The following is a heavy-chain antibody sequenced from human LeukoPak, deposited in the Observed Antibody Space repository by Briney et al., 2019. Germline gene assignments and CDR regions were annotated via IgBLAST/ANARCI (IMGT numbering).Heavy chain of an antibody. V-gene: IGHV1-69*13. D-gene: IGHD3-10*01. CDR1: GGTFSSYA. CDR2: IIPIFGTA. CDR3: ARDHSVIWFGELFHAFDI. Sequence: SVKVSCKASGGTFSSYAISWVRQAPGQGLEWMGGIIPIFGTANYAQKFQGRVTITADESTSTAYMELSSLRSEDTAVYYCARDHSVIWFGELFHAFDIWGQGTMVTVSS. J-gene: IGHJ3*02.